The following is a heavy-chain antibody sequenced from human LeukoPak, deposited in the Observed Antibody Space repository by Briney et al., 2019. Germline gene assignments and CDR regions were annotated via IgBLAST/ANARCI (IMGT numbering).Heavy chain of an antibody. CDR2: TYYRSKWYN. Sequence: SQTLSLTCAISGDSVSSNIAAWNWIRQSPSRGLEWLGRTYYRSKWYNDYAVSVKSRITINPDTSKNQFSLQLNSVTPEDTAVYYCAREVRSSPYSSSLYYFDYWGQGTLVTVSS. D-gene: IGHD6-13*01. CDR1: GDSVSSNIAA. V-gene: IGHV6-1*01. J-gene: IGHJ4*02. CDR3: AREVRSSPYSSSLYYFDY.